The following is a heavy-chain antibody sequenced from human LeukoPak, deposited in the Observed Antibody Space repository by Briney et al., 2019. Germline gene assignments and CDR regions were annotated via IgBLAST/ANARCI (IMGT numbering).Heavy chain of an antibody. D-gene: IGHD3-22*01. CDR3: AKDGRVTYYYDSSGYYSP. Sequence: SGGSLRLSCAASGFTFSSYAMSWVRQAPGKGLEWVSAISGSGGSTYYADSVKGRFTISRDNSKNTLYLQMNSLRAEDTAVYYCAKDGRVTYYYDSSGYYSPWGQGTLVTVSS. J-gene: IGHJ5*02. V-gene: IGHV3-23*01. CDR2: ISGSGGST. CDR1: GFTFSSYA.